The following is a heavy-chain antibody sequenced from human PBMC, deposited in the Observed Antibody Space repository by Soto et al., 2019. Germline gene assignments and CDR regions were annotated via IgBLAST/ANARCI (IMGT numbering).Heavy chain of an antibody. V-gene: IGHV4-59*08. CDR3: ARHAPTRQHIDY. CDR2: IYYSGST. J-gene: IGHJ4*02. CDR1: GGSISSYY. D-gene: IGHD2-2*01. Sequence: SETLSLTCTVSGGSISSYYWSWIRQPPGKGLEWIGYIYYSGSTYYNPSLKSRVTISVDTSKNQFSLKLSSVTAADTAVYYCARHAPTRQHIDYWGQGTLVTVSS.